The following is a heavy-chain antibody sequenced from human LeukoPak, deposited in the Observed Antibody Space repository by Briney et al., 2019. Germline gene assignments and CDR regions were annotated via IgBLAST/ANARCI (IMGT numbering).Heavy chain of an antibody. CDR2: INPNSGGT. CDR1: GYTFTSYG. V-gene: IGHV1-2*06. Sequence: ASVKVSCKASGYTFTSYGISWVRQAPGQGLEWMGRINPNSGGTNYAQKFQGRVTMTRDTSISTAYMELSRLRSDDTAVYYCARDKGGVDTAMATYYYYYYGMDVWGQGTTVTVSS. D-gene: IGHD5-18*01. J-gene: IGHJ6*02. CDR3: ARDKGGVDTAMATYYYYYYGMDV.